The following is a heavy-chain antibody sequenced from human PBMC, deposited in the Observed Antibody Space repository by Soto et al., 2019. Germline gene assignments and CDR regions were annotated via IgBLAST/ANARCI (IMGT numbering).Heavy chain of an antibody. Sequence: TLSLTCTVSGVSISSYYXSWIRQPPGKGLEWIGYIYYSGSTNYNPSLKSRVTISVDTSKNQFSLKLSSVTAADTAVYYCAREEATWSFDYWGQGTLVTVSS. CDR1: GVSISSYY. J-gene: IGHJ4*02. CDR3: AREEATWSFDY. CDR2: IYYSGST. V-gene: IGHV4-59*01. D-gene: IGHD5-12*01.